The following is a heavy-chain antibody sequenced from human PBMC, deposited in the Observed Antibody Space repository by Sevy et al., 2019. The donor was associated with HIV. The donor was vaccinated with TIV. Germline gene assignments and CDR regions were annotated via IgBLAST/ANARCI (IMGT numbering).Heavy chain of an antibody. J-gene: IGHJ6*02. CDR1: GYTFTTYD. CDR3: ARGPPIVVVVTAPYYNYFYGMDV. CDR2: MSPKSGNT. Sequence: ASVKVSCVASGYTFTTYDINWVRQAPGQGLEWMGWMSPKSGNTGYAQKFQGRVTFTRNTSIGTAYMELNSLISEDTAVYYCARGPPIVVVVTAPYYNYFYGMDVWGQGTTVTVSS. V-gene: IGHV1-8*02. D-gene: IGHD2-15*01.